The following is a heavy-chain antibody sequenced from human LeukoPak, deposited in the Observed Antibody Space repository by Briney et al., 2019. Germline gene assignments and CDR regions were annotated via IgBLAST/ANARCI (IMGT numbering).Heavy chain of an antibody. Sequence: GGSLRLSCAASGFTFSSYAMSWVRQAPGKGLGWVXAISGSGGSTYYADSVKGRFTISRDNSKNTLYLQMSSLRAEDTAVYYCAKGGDTAMIRFTYYDYWGQGTLVTVSS. D-gene: IGHD5-18*01. CDR2: ISGSGGST. V-gene: IGHV3-23*01. CDR3: AKGGDTAMIRFTYYDY. J-gene: IGHJ4*02. CDR1: GFTFSSYA.